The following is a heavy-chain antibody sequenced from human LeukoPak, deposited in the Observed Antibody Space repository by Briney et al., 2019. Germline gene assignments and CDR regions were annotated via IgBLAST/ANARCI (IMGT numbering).Heavy chain of an antibody. CDR2: IHNDGST. CDR1: GFIVSSNY. J-gene: IGHJ4*02. CDR3: AALARDY. V-gene: IGHV3-53*01. D-gene: IGHD3-3*02. Sequence: PGGSLRFSCAASGFIVSSNYVTWVRQAPGKGLEWVSVIHNDGSTYYADSVKGRFTISRDNSKNTLYLQMNSLRIEDTAVYYCAALARDYWGQGTLVTVSS.